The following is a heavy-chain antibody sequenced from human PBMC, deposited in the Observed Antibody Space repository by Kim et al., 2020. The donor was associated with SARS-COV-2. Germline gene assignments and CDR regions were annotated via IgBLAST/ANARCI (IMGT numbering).Heavy chain of an antibody. CDR1: GGSISSYY. V-gene: IGHV4-4*07. J-gene: IGHJ6*02. CDR2: IYTSGST. Sequence: SETLSLTCTVSGGSISSYYWSWIRQPAGKGLEWIGRIYTSGSTNYNPSLKSRVTMSVDTSKNQFSLKLSSVTAADTAVYYCARAGLGYCSGGSCYYYYYGMDVWGQGTTVTVSS. D-gene: IGHD2-15*01. CDR3: ARAGLGYCSGGSCYYYYYGMDV.